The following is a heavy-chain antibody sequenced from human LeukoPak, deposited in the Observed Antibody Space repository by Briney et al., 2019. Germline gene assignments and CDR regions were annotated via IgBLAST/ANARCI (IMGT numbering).Heavy chain of an antibody. J-gene: IGHJ5*02. Sequence: SETLSLTCAVYGGSLSGYYWSWIRQPPGKGLEWIGEINHSGSTNYNPSLKSRVTISVDTSKSQFSLKLSSVTAADTAVFYCASLYYGSGSSTPNWFDPWGQGTLVTVSS. D-gene: IGHD3-10*01. CDR1: GGSLSGYY. CDR2: INHSGST. V-gene: IGHV4-34*01. CDR3: ASLYYGSGSSTPNWFDP.